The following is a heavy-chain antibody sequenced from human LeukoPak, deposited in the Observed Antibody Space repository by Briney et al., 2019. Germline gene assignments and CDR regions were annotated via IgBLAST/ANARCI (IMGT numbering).Heavy chain of an antibody. Sequence: PSQTLSLTCIISGDSVSSNSAACNWIRQSPSRGLEWRGRTYYRSKWYNDYAVSVKSRITIKPDTSKNQFLLQLNSVTPEDTAVYYCSRETSHFGYWGQGTLVTVSS. V-gene: IGHV6-1*01. CDR3: SRETSHFGY. CDR2: TYYRSKWYN. J-gene: IGHJ4*02. CDR1: GDSVSSNSAA.